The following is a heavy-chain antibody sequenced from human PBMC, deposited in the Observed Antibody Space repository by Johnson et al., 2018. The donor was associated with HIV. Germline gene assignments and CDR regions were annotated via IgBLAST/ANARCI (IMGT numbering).Heavy chain of an antibody. J-gene: IGHJ3*02. CDR1: GFTFSSYA. CDR2: MSYDGSNK. D-gene: IGHD1-26*01. V-gene: IGHV3-30*04. Sequence: QMQLVESGGGVVQPGRSLRLSCAASGFTFSSYAMHWVRQAPGKGLEWVAVMSYDGSNKYYADSGKGRFTISRDDSKNTLYLQMNSLRAEDPAVYYCARDRTSQRWELLPDDAFDIWGQGTMVTVSS. CDR3: ARDRTSQRWELLPDDAFDI.